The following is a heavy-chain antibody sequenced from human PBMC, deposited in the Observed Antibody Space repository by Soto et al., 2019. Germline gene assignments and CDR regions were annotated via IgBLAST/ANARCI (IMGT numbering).Heavy chain of an antibody. V-gene: IGHV5-10-1*01. Sequence: PGESLKISCKGSGYSFTSYWISWVRQMPGKALEWMGRIDPSDSYTNYSPSFQGHVTISADKSISTAYLQWSSLKASDTAMYYCARHDYYYDSSGYYLTYWYFDLWGRGTLVTVS. D-gene: IGHD3-22*01. CDR2: IDPSDSYT. CDR1: GYSFTSYW. CDR3: ARHDYYYDSSGYYLTYWYFDL. J-gene: IGHJ2*01.